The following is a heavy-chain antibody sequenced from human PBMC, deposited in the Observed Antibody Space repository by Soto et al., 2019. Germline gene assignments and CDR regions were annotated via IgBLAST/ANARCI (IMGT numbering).Heavy chain of an antibody. CDR1: GYSFTSYW. CDR3: ARHSDGGLFWSGSLYYYYGMDV. V-gene: IGHV5-51*01. D-gene: IGHD3-3*01. J-gene: IGHJ6*02. Sequence: PGESLKISCKGSGYSFTSYWIGWVRQMPRKGLEWMGIIYPGDSDTRYSPSFQGQVTISADKSISTAYLQWSSLKASDTAMYYCARHSDGGLFWSGSLYYYYGMDVWGQGTTVTVSS. CDR2: IYPGDSDT.